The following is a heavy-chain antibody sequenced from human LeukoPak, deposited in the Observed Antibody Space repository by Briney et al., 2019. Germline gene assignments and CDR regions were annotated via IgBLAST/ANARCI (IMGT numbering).Heavy chain of an antibody. CDR1: GYTFSGYY. D-gene: IGHD4-11*01. V-gene: IGHV1-2*02. Sequence: AAGKVSCKCSGYTFSGYYMRLVRQAPGQGLGWMGLINPNSGGTNNAQRLQGRVTMTRDRSISTAYMELSRLRSDDTAVYLCASNDSSNLNFDYWGQGTLVTVSS. CDR2: INPNSGGT. J-gene: IGHJ4*02. CDR3: ASNDSSNLNFDY.